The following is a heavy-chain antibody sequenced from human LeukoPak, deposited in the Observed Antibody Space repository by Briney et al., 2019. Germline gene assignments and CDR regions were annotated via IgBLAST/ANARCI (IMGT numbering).Heavy chain of an antibody. V-gene: IGHV3-9*01. CDR1: GFTFDDYA. D-gene: IGHD3-3*01. Sequence: PGGSLRLSCAASGFTFDDYAMHWVRQAPGKGLEWVSGISWNSGSIGYADSVKGRFTISRDNAKNSLYLQMNSLRAEDTAVYYCAKDYYDFWSGSTFDYWGQGTLVTVSS. CDR2: ISWNSGSI. CDR3: AKDYYDFWSGSTFDY. J-gene: IGHJ4*02.